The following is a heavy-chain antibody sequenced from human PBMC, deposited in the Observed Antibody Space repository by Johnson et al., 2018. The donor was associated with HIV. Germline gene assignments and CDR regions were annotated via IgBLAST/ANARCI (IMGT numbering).Heavy chain of an antibody. CDR3: SRDHSASYYPDAFDI. CDR1: GFTFSDYY. Sequence: QVQLVESGGGLVKPGGSLRLSCAASGFTFSDYYMSWIRPAPGKGLEWVSYISSSGSPIYCADSVKGRFTISRDNAKNSLYLQMNSLRAEDTAVYYYSRDHSASYYPDAFDIWGQWTMVTVSS. J-gene: IGHJ3*02. D-gene: IGHD1-26*01. V-gene: IGHV3-11*04. CDR2: ISSSGSPI.